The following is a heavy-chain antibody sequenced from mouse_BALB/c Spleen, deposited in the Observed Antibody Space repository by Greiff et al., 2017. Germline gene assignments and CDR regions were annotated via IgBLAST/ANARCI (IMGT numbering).Heavy chain of an antibody. CDR3: ARYYGSSPHFGY. J-gene: IGHJ2*01. CDR2: ISYSGST. CDR1: GDSITSGY. D-gene: IGHD1-1*01. V-gene: IGHV3-8*02. Sequence: EVKLQQSGPSLVKPSQTLSLTCSVTGDSITSGYWNWIRKFPGNKLEYMGYISYSGSTYYNPSLKSRISITRDTSKNQYYLQLNSVTTEDTATYYCARYYGSSPHFGYWGQGTTLTVSS.